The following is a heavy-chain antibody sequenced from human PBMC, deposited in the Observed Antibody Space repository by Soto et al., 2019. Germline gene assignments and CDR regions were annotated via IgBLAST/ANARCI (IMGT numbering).Heavy chain of an antibody. CDR2: INPSGGST. V-gene: IGHV1-46*03. Sequence: GASVKVSCKASGYTFTSYYMHWVRQAPGQGLEWMGIINPSGGSTSYAQKFQGRVTMTRDTSTSTVYMELSSLRSEDTAVYYCASSAIGYCSGGSCPDHAFDIWGQGTMVTVPS. D-gene: IGHD2-15*01. CDR3: ASSAIGYCSGGSCPDHAFDI. CDR1: GYTFTSYY. J-gene: IGHJ3*02.